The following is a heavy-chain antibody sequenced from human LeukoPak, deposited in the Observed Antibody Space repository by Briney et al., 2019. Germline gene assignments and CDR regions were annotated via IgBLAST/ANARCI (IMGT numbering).Heavy chain of an antibody. V-gene: IGHV1-69*13. Sequence: GASVKVSCKASGGTFSSNTISWVRQAPGQGLECMGGIIPIFGTANYAQKFQGRVTITADESTSTAYMELSSLRSEDTAVYYCARGQSSSSSGYWFDYWGQGTLVTVSS. CDR3: ARGQSSSSSGYWFDY. D-gene: IGHD3-22*01. CDR2: IIPIFGTA. J-gene: IGHJ4*02. CDR1: GGTFSSNT.